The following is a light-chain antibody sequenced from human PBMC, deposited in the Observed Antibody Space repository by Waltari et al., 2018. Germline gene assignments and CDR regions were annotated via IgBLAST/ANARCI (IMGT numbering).Light chain of an antibody. J-gene: IGLJ2*01. CDR1: SSHIGSNT. CDR2: KNN. CDR3: AAWDDSLNGDVV. V-gene: IGLV1-44*01. Sequence: QSVLTQPPSASGTPGQRVTISCSGSSSHIGSNTVNWYQQLPGMSPKLLIHKNNQRPSGVPDRFSGSKSGTSASLAISGLQSEDEADYYCAAWDDSLNGDVVFGGGTKLTVL.